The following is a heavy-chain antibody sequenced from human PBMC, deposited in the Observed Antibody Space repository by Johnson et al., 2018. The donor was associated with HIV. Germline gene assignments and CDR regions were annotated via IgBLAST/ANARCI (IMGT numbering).Heavy chain of an antibody. D-gene: IGHD6-19*01. J-gene: IGHJ3*02. CDR2: INSDGSST. CDR1: GFTFSSYW. V-gene: IGHV3-74*01. CDR3: AKARVRYSSDVDALDI. Sequence: VQLVESGGGLVQPGGSLRLSCAASGFTFSSYWMHWVRQAPGKGLVWVSRINSDGSSTSYADSVKGRFTISRDNSKNSLHLQMNSLRAEDTAFYYCAKARVRYSSDVDALDIWGQGTMVTVSS.